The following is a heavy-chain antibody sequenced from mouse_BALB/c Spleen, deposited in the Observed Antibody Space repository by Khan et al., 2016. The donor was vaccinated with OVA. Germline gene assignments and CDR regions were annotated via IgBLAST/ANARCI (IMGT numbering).Heavy chain of an antibody. CDR1: GFTFSTFA. CDR2: INSDGDYT. CDR3: ARYHYGNFAY. V-gene: IGHV5-9-1*01. D-gene: IGHD2-1*01. Sequence: EVMLVESGGGLVKPGGSLKLSCAASGFTFSTFAMSWVRQTPEMRLEWVTTINSDGDYTYYPDSVTGRFTVSRDNARNTLYLQMRSLRSEDTAMYYCARYHYGNFAYWGQGTMVTVSA. J-gene: IGHJ3*01.